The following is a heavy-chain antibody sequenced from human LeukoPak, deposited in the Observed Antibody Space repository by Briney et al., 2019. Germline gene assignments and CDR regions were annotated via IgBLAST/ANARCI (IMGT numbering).Heavy chain of an antibody. V-gene: IGHV4-59*11. CDR1: GGSITSHY. CDR2: MHSNGRT. CDR3: AGETIMIFGVGLGYFDL. J-gene: IGHJ2*01. Sequence: SETLSLTCTVSGGSITSHYWSWIRQAPGKGLEWVGHMHSNGRTNYKSSLQSRVTISLDTSRNQSSLKMTSVTAADTAVYFCAGETIMIFGVGLGYFDLWGRGTLVTVSS. D-gene: IGHD3-3*01.